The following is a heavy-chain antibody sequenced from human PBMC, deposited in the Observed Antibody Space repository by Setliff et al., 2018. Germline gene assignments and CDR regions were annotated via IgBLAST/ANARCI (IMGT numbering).Heavy chain of an antibody. CDR3: ARQIDYGDFQYFDY. Sequence: PSETLSLTCTVSGGSISSRSYYWAWIRQPPGKGLECIGSFSESGSTYYSPSLKSRVTISVDTSKNQLSLKLNSVTAADTAVYYCARQIDYGDFQYFDYWGQGTLVTVSS. CDR1: GGSISSRSYY. CDR2: FSESGST. D-gene: IGHD4-17*01. V-gene: IGHV4-39*01. J-gene: IGHJ4*02.